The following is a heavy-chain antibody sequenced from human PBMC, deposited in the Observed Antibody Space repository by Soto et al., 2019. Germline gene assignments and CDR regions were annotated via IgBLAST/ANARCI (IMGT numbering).Heavy chain of an antibody. CDR1: GYSFTSYW. V-gene: IGHV5-10-1*01. J-gene: IGHJ4*02. Sequence: GESLKISCKGSGYSFTSYWISWVRQMPGKGLEWMGRIDPSDSYTNYSPSFQGHVTISADKSISTAYLQWSSLKASDTAMYYCARDTNRRGQLVLEGDYWGQGTLVTVSS. CDR2: IDPSDSYT. D-gene: IGHD6-6*01. CDR3: ARDTNRRGQLVLEGDY.